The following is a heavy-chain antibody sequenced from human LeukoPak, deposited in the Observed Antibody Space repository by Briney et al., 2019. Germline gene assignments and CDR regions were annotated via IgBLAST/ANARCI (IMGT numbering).Heavy chain of an antibody. V-gene: IGHV1-69*15. Sequence: ASVKVSCKASGGTXSSYAISGVRQAPGQGLEWMGRIFPIFAKANYAQKFQGRVTITADESTSTAYMELSSLRSEDTAVYYCARESGSYEAYFDYWGQGTLVTVSS. CDR2: IFPIFAKA. J-gene: IGHJ4*02. D-gene: IGHD1-26*01. CDR1: GGTXSSYA. CDR3: ARESGSYEAYFDY.